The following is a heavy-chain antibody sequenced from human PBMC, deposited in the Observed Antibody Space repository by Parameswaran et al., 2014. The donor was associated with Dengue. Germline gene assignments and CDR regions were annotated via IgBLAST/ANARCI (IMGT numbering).Heavy chain of an antibody. Sequence: VRQMPGKGLEWVGRIRSKANSYATAYAASVKGRFTISRDDSKNTAYLQMNSLKTEDTAVYYRTLVATVTTSDYWGQGTLVTVSS. CDR2: IRSKANSYAT. CDR3: TLVATVTTSDY. J-gene: IGHJ4*02. D-gene: IGHD4-17*01. V-gene: IGHV3-73*01.